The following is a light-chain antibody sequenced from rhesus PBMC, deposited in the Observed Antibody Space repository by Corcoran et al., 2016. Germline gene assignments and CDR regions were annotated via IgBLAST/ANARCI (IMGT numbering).Light chain of an antibody. V-gene: IGKV3-42*01. Sequence: SVSSSLAWYQQKPGQAPKLLIYGASSRATGIPDRFSGRGSGTEFTRTISSLEPEDVGVYCCQQDYSWPLTFGGGTKVELQ. J-gene: IGKJ4*01. CDR3: QQDYSWPLT. CDR1: SVSSS. CDR2: GAS.